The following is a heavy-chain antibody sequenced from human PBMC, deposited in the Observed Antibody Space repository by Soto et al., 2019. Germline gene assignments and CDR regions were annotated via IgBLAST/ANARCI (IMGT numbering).Heavy chain of an antibody. D-gene: IGHD3-22*01. CDR3: ARAGRGYSYGYGLNYYDSSGYYY. J-gene: IGHJ4*02. V-gene: IGHV3-23*01. CDR2: ISGNGGST. Sequence: PGGSLRLSCAASGFTFSNYAMSWVRQAPGKGLDWVSAISGNGGSTYYADSVKGRFTISRDNSKNTLYLQMNSLRAEDTAVYYCARAGRGYSYGYGLNYYDSSGYYYWGQGTLVT. CDR1: GFTFSNYA.